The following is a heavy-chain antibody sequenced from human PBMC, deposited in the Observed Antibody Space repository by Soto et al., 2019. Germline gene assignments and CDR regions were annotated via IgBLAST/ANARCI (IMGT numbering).Heavy chain of an antibody. CDR1: GFTFSSYW. CDR2: IKQDGSEK. D-gene: IGHD6-6*01. V-gene: IGHV3-7*01. Sequence: GGSLRISCAASGFTFSSYWMSWVRQAPGKGLEWVANIKQDGSEKYYVDSVKGRFTISRDNAKNSLYLQMNSLRAEDTAVYYCARDLPLYSSSSDYYYGMDVWGQGTTVTVSS. CDR3: ARDLPLYSSSSDYYYGMDV. J-gene: IGHJ6*02.